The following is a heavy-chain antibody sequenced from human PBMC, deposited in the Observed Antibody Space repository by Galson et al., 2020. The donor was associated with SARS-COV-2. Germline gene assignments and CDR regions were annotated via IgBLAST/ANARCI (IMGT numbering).Heavy chain of an antibody. Sequence: TGGSLRLSCAASGFTFSSYAMHWVRQAPGKGLEWVAVISYDGSNKYYADSVKGRFSISRDNSKNTLYLQMNSLRAEDTAVYYCARDLGDSSGWWDSFDYWGQGTLVTVSS. D-gene: IGHD6-19*01. J-gene: IGHJ4*02. CDR3: ARDLGDSSGWWDSFDY. CDR1: GFTFSSYA. CDR2: ISYDGSNK. V-gene: IGHV3-30*04.